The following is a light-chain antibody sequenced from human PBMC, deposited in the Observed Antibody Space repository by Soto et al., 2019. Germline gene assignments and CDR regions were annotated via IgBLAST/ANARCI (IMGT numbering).Light chain of an antibody. Sequence: QSALTQPPSASGSPGQSVAISCTGISSDVGGYNYVSWYQQHPGKAPKLMIYEVNKRPSGVPDRFSGSKSGNTASLTVSGLQAEDEADYYCSSYAGSSNVFGTGTKVIV. V-gene: IGLV2-8*01. CDR1: SSDVGGYNY. CDR2: EVN. J-gene: IGLJ1*01. CDR3: SSYAGSSNV.